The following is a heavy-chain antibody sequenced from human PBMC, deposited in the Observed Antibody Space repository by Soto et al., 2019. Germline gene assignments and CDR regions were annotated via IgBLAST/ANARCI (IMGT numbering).Heavy chain of an antibody. V-gene: IGHV3-30*18. CDR2: ISYDGSNK. Sequence: QVQLVESGGGVVQPGRSLRLSCAASGFTFSSYGMHWVRQAPGKGLEWVAVISYDGSNKYYADSVKGRFPIPRDNSKNTLYLQMNSLRAEDTAVYYCAKGSTAMTYFDYWGQGTLVTVSS. D-gene: IGHD5-18*01. CDR1: GFTFSSYG. J-gene: IGHJ4*02. CDR3: AKGSTAMTYFDY.